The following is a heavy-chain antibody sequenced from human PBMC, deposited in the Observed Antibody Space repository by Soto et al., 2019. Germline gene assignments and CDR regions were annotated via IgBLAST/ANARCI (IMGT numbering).Heavy chain of an antibody. Sequence: GASVKVSCKASGFTFTSSAVQWVRQARGQRLEWIGWIVVGSGNTNYAQKFQERVTITRDMSTSTAYMELSSLRSEDTAVYYCAAGPLMITFGGVIVPYVYYGMEVWGQGTTVTVS. D-gene: IGHD3-16*01. J-gene: IGHJ6*02. V-gene: IGHV1-58*01. CDR1: GFTFTSSA. CDR3: AAGPLMITFGGVIVPYVYYGMEV. CDR2: IVVGSGNT.